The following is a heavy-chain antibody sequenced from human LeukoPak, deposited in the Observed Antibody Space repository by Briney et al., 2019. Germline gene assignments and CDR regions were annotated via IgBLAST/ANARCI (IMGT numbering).Heavy chain of an antibody. CDR1: GFTVSSNY. Sequence: PGGSLRLSCAASGFTVSSNYMSWVRQGPGTGLGWVSVIYSGGSTYYADSVTGRFTISRDNSKNKLNLQMNSLRAEDTAVYYCARERIEAHDYYYMDVWGKGTTVTVSS. CDR2: IYSGGST. V-gene: IGHV3-53*01. D-gene: IGHD2/OR15-2a*01. CDR3: ARERIEAHDYYYMDV. J-gene: IGHJ6*03.